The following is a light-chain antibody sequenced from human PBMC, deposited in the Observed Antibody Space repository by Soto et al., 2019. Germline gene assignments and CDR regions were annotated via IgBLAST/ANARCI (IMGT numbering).Light chain of an antibody. Sequence: DVPMTQSPSSLSASVGDRVTITCRASQSISSSLNWYQLKPGQAPKLLIYAASSLPSGVPSRFSGSGSGTDFTLTISRLQLEDFATYYCHQTYSSPLTFGGGTKVEIK. J-gene: IGKJ4*01. CDR3: HQTYSSPLT. CDR1: QSISSS. CDR2: AAS. V-gene: IGKV1-39*01.